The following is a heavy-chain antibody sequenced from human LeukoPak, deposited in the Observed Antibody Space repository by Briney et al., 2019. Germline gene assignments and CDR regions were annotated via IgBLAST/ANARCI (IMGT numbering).Heavy chain of an antibody. V-gene: IGHV3-21*01. D-gene: IGHD3-22*01. CDR2: ISSSSYI. CDR3: ANGYYDSSGHYGY. J-gene: IGHJ4*02. CDR1: GFTFNSYT. Sequence: GGSLRLSCATSGFTFNSYTMNWVRQAPGKGLEWVSSISSSSYIYYADSVKGRFTISRDNAKNSLYLQMNSLRAEDTAVYYCANGYYDSSGHYGYWGQGTLVTVSS.